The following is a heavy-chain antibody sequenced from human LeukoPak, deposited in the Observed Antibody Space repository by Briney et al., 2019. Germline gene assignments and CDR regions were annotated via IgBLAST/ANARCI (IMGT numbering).Heavy chain of an antibody. CDR3: ARGGNSAWYFDY. J-gene: IGHJ4*02. D-gene: IGHD6-19*01. V-gene: IGHV4-4*02. CDR1: GDSITSTNW. CDR2: IYHSGST. Sequence: SETLSLTCAVSGDSITSTNWWSWVRQPPGKGREWIGEIYHSGSTNYNPSLKSRVTISLDRSMNPSSLRLTSVTAADTAVYYCARGGNSAWYFDYWGQGTLVTVSS.